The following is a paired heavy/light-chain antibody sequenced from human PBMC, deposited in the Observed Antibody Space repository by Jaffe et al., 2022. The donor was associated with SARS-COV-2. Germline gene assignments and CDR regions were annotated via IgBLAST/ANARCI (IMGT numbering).Heavy chain of an antibody. Sequence: EVQLVESGGGLVQPGGSLRLSCAASGFTFSTYTMHWVRQAPGKGLEYVSAVSSNGGTTYYANSVKGRFTISRDNSKNTLYLQMGSLRAEDMAVYYCARGPNRVVVGTGAFDIWGQGTMVTVSS. D-gene: IGHD3-22*01. J-gene: IGHJ3*02. CDR1: GFTFSTYT. CDR3: ARGPNRVVVGTGAFDI. CDR2: VSSNGGTT. V-gene: IGHV3-64*01.
Light chain of an antibody. V-gene: IGLV2-14*01. J-gene: IGLJ2*01. CDR2: EVS. Sequence: QSALTQPASVSGSPGQSITISCTGTSSDVGGYNYVSWYQQHPGKAPKLMIYEVSNRPSGVPDRFSGSKSGNTASLTISGLQAEDEADYYCSSYTSSSPVVFGGGTKLTVL. CDR1: SSDVGGYNY. CDR3: SSYTSSSPVV.